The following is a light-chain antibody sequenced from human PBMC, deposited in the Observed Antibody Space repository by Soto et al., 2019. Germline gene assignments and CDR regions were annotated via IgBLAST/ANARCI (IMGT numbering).Light chain of an antibody. CDR3: QYSGKLRT. V-gene: IGKV3-20*01. J-gene: IGKJ1*01. Sequence: EIVLTHSPGTLSFSPGERATLSCRASQGVSSNYLAWYQQKSGQAPRLLLYGTSSRATGIPERFSGSGSGTDFNLTIRRLEPEAFAVYYCQYSGKLRTFGKGRKV. CDR1: QGVSSNY. CDR2: GTS.